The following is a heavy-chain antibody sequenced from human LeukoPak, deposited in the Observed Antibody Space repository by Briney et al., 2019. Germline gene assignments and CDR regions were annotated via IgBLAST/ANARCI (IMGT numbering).Heavy chain of an antibody. D-gene: IGHD3-22*01. Sequence: GGSLRLSCAASGFTFGDYAMHWFRQIPGKGLEWVSSISWNSAGIDYADSVKGRFTISRDNAKNSLYLQMNSLRAEDTAVYYCARGGYYYDSSGYYYVDWGQGTLVTVSS. CDR3: ARGGYYYDSSGYYYVD. CDR1: GFTFGDYA. CDR2: ISWNSAGI. J-gene: IGHJ4*02. V-gene: IGHV3-9*01.